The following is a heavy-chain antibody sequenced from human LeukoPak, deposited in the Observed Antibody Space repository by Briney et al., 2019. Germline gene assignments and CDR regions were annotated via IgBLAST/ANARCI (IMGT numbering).Heavy chain of an antibody. V-gene: IGHV3-48*02. CDR3: ARGKWELLWGDY. CDR1: GFTFSSYS. CDR2: ISSSSSTI. D-gene: IGHD1-26*01. Sequence: PWGSPRLSCAASGFTFSSYSMNWVRQAPGKGLEWVAYISSSSSTIYYADSVSGRFNISRNNAKNSLYLQMNSLRDEDTAVYYCARGKWELLWGDYWGQGTLVTVSS. J-gene: IGHJ4*02.